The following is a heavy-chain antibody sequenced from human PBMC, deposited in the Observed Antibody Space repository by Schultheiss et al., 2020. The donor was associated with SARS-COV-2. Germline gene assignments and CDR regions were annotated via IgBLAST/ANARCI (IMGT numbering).Heavy chain of an antibody. CDR1: RYIFTNYW. CDR3: ARQTGGSYYDL. V-gene: IGHV5-51*01. CDR2: IYPDDSDT. Sequence: GGSLRLSCKVSRYIFTNYWIGWVRQMPGKGLEWMGVIYPDDSDTRYSPSSQGQVTISADKSISTAYLQWSSLKASDTAMYYCARQTGGSYYDLWGQGTLVTVSS. J-gene: IGHJ4*02. D-gene: IGHD2-15*01.